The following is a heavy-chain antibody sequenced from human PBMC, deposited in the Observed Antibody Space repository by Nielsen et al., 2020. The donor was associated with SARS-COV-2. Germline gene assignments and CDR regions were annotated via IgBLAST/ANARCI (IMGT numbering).Heavy chain of an antibody. CDR3: ARLRDDGYYFDTGPYDY. D-gene: IGHD2/OR15-2a*01. CDR1: GFTFSDYA. V-gene: IGHV3-23*01. Sequence: GESLKISCAASGFTFSDYAMAWVRQAPGKGLEWVSVVKTSGGSIYYADSVKGRFITSRDNAKNTVYLQMNSLKAEDTAVYYCARLRDDGYYFDTGPYDYWGQGSPVTVSS. CDR2: VKTSGGSI. J-gene: IGHJ4*02.